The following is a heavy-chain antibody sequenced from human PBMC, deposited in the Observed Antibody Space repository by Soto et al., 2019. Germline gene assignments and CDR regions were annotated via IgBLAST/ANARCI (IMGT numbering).Heavy chain of an antibody. CDR1: GGSLSPNY. D-gene: IGHD2-8*02. CDR3: ARDKITGLFDY. J-gene: IGHJ4*02. V-gene: IGHV4-59*12. CDR2: MYYGGTA. Sequence: PSETLSLTCTVSGGSLSPNYWSWIRQPPGKGLEWIGYMYYGGTANYNPSLKSRVAISVDMSQNQFSLKLTSVTAADTAVYYCARDKITGLFDYWGQGTLVTVSS.